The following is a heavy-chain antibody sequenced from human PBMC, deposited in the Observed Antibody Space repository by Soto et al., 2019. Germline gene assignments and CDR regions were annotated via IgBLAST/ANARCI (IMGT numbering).Heavy chain of an antibody. Sequence: ASVKVSCKASGYTFTSYGISWVRQAPGQGLEWMGWISAYNGNTNYAQKLQGRVTMTTDTSTSTAYMELRSLRSDDTAVYYCALYILRLGYCSSTSGRKGQRFDPWGQGTLVTVSS. V-gene: IGHV1-18*01. CDR2: ISAYNGNT. CDR1: GYTFTSYG. CDR3: ALYILRLGYCSSTSGRKGQRFDP. D-gene: IGHD2-2*01. J-gene: IGHJ5*02.